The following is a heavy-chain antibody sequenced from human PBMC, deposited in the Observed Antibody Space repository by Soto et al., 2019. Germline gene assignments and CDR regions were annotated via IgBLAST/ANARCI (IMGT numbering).Heavy chain of an antibody. CDR2: INPNSGGT. J-gene: IGHJ4*02. V-gene: IGHV1-2*04. CDR1: GYTFIDNY. D-gene: IGHD1-26*01. Sequence: QVQLVQAGGEVKKPGASVKVSCKASGYTFIDNYIHWVRQAPGQGLEWMGWINPNSGGTSYAQKFQGWVTMTRDTTISTAYMERSRLKSDDTAVDYCARGYSGSYWTFDYWGQGTLVTVSS. CDR3: ARGYSGSYWTFDY.